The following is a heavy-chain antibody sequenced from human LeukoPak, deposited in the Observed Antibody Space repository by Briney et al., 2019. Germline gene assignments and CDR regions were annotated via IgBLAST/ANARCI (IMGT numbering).Heavy chain of an antibody. V-gene: IGHV1-46*01. Sequence: GASVKVSCKASGYTFTGYYMHWVRQAPGQGLEYMGIINPSGGSSGGSTTYAQKFQGRVTMTRDTSTSTVYMELSNLRSEDTAVYYCARGGYIYGSFDNWGQGTLVTVST. CDR2: INPSGGSSGGST. CDR1: GYTFTGYY. D-gene: IGHD5-18*01. CDR3: ARGGYIYGSFDN. J-gene: IGHJ4*02.